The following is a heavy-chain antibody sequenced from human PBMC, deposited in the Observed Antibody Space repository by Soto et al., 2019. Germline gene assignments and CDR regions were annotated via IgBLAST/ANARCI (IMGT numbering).Heavy chain of an antibody. D-gene: IGHD3-3*01. CDR3: ARPRRQGVIMGVKDNWFDP. CDR2: IYPGDSDT. CDR1: GYSFTSYW. V-gene: IGHV5-51*01. J-gene: IGHJ5*02. Sequence: PGESLKISCKGSGYSFTSYWIGWVRQMPGKGLEWMGIIYPGDSDTRYSPSFQGQVTISADKSISTAYLQWSSLKASDTAMYYCARPRRQGVIMGVKDNWFDPWGQGTLVTVSS.